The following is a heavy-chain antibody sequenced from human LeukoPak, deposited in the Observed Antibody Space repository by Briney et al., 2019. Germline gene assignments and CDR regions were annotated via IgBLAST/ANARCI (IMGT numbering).Heavy chain of an antibody. D-gene: IGHD6-19*01. Sequence: ASVKVSCKASGYTFTGYYMHWVRQAPGQGLEWMGWISPNSGDTNYAQKFQGRVTMTRDTSISTAYMEVSRLRSDDTAVYYCARGQQWLEAFEHWGQGTLVTVSS. CDR2: ISPNSGDT. V-gene: IGHV1-2*02. CDR1: GYTFTGYY. J-gene: IGHJ4*02. CDR3: ARGQQWLEAFEH.